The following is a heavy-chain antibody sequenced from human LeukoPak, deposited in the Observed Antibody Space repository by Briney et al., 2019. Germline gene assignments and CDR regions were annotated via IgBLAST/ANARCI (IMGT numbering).Heavy chain of an antibody. Sequence: ASVKVYCKVSGYTLTDLSMHWVRQAPGKGLEWMGGFDPEDGEAIYAQKFQGRVTMTEDTSTDTAYMELSSLRSEDTAVYYCATDKVGPYYGDYVRFDPWGQGTLVTVSS. CDR3: ATDKVGPYYGDYVRFDP. V-gene: IGHV1-24*01. J-gene: IGHJ5*02. CDR2: FDPEDGEA. CDR1: GYTLTDLS. D-gene: IGHD4-17*01.